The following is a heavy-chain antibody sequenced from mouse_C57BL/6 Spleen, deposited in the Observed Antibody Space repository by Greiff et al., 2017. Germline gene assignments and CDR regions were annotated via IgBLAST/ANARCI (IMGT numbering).Heavy chain of an antibody. CDR2: INPNNGGT. CDR3: ARWDDGYSDY. Sequence: EVQLQQSGPELVKPGASVKISCTASGYTFTDYYMNWVSQSPGKSLAWIGAINPNNGGTSYTQKFKVTATLTVDKSSSTAYMELRSLTSEDSAVYYCARWDDGYSDYWGQGTTLTVSS. CDR1: GYTFTDYY. V-gene: IGHV1-26*01. D-gene: IGHD2-3*01. J-gene: IGHJ2*01.